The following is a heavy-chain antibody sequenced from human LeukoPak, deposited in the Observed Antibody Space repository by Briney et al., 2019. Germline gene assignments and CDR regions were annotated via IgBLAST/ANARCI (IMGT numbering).Heavy chain of an antibody. CDR3: ARSEDSGSYFSFDY. Sequence: PSETLSLTCSVGGDYINNGGHYWSWIRQPPGKALEYIGYISHRGSTYYNPSLKSRLTISVDGSRNQFSLKLRSVTAADTAVYHCARSEDSGSYFSFDYWGQGTLVTVSS. V-gene: IGHV4-30-2*01. CDR1: GDYINNGGHY. CDR2: ISHRGST. J-gene: IGHJ4*02. D-gene: IGHD1-26*01.